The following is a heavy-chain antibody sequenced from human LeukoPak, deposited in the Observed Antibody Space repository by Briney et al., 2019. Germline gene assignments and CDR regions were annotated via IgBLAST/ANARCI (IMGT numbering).Heavy chain of an antibody. V-gene: IGHV3-48*01. CDR3: ARVYASRGYSGYDYHYYYYMDV. D-gene: IGHD5-12*01. CDR1: GFTFSSYS. Sequence: PGGSLRLSCAASGFTFSSYSMNWVRQAPGKGLEWVSYISSSSISTIYYADSVKGRFTISRDNAKNSLYLQMNSLRAEDMAVYYCARVYASRGYSGYDYHYYYYMDVWGKGTTVTVSS. CDR2: ISSSSISTI. J-gene: IGHJ6*03.